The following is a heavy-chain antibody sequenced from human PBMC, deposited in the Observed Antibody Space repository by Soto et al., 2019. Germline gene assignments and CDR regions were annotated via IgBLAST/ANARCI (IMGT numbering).Heavy chain of an antibody. D-gene: IGHD3-22*01. CDR3: ARGDSSGRHFDY. Sequence: EVQLVESGGGLVQPGGSLRLSCAGSGFIFSDHYMDWVRQAPGKGLEWVGRIRNKAHSYTTEYAASVKGRFTISRDDSENSLYLQMNSLKAEDTAVYYCARGDSSGRHFDYWGQGTLVTVYS. CDR2: IRNKAHSYTT. J-gene: IGHJ4*02. CDR1: GFIFSDHY. V-gene: IGHV3-72*01.